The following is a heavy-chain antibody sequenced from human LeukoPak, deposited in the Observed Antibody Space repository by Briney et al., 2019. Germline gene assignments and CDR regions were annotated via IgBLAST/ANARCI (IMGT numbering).Heavy chain of an antibody. CDR2: IYHSGST. D-gene: IGHD3-3*01. CDR3: ASSTYYDFWSGPARAPFDY. V-gene: IGHV4-4*02. J-gene: IGHJ4*02. CDR1: GGSISSSNW. Sequence: SETLSLTCAVSGGSISSSNWWTWVRQPPGKGLEWIGEIYHSGSTNYNPSLKSRVTMSVDKSKNQFSPELSSVTAADTAVYYCASSTYYDFWSGPARAPFDYWGQGTLVTVSS.